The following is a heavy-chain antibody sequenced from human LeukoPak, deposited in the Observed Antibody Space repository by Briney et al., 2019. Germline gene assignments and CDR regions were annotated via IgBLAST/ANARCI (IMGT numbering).Heavy chain of an antibody. V-gene: IGHV3-7*04. CDR3: AREIPQQLVAMDV. Sequence: PGGSLRLSRAASGFTFSTYWMSWVRQAPGKGLEWLANIKEDGTGKNHVDSVKGRFTISRDNAKNSLYLQMNGLRAEDTAVYYCAREIPQQLVAMDVWGQGTTVTVSS. J-gene: IGHJ6*02. CDR1: GFTFSTYW. CDR2: IKEDGTGK. D-gene: IGHD6-13*01.